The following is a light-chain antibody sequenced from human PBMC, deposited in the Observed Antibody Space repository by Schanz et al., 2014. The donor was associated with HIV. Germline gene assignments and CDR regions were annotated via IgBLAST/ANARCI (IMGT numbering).Light chain of an antibody. CDR3: QQLNSFPYT. CDR2: TAS. CDR1: QGIASQ. V-gene: IGKV1-9*01. Sequence: DIQLTQSPSFLSASVGDRVTITCRASQGIASQLAWYQQKPGQAPKLLIYTASTLHTGVPLRFRGSGSGTDFTLTINGLQPDDFATYYCQQLNSFPYTFGQGTMLEI. J-gene: IGKJ2*01.